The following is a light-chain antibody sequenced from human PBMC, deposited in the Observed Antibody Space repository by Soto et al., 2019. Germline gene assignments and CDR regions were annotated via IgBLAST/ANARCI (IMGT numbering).Light chain of an antibody. CDR2: DVR. Sequence: QSALTQPASVSGSPGQWFTISPTGTTCDVGDYNNASWYQQHPGKAPKLMFYDVRNRPSGVSNRFSDSNSGNTASLTISGLQAEDEADYYCSSYTSSSSYVFGTGTKLTVL. CDR1: TCDVGDYNN. V-gene: IGLV2-14*01. J-gene: IGLJ1*01. CDR3: SSYTSSSSYV.